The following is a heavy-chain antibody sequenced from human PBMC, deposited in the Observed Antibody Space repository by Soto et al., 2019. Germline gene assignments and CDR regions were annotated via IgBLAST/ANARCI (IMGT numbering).Heavy chain of an antibody. CDR2: INSDGSST. Sequence: LRLSCAASGFTFSSYWMHWVRQAPGKGLVWVSRINSDGSSTSYADSVKGRFTISRDNAKNTLYLQMNSLRAEDTAVYYCARGAYSSSWYVYYYYYYGMDVWGQGTTVTVS. J-gene: IGHJ6*02. CDR1: GFTFSSYW. CDR3: ARGAYSSSWYVYYYYYYGMDV. D-gene: IGHD6-13*01. V-gene: IGHV3-74*01.